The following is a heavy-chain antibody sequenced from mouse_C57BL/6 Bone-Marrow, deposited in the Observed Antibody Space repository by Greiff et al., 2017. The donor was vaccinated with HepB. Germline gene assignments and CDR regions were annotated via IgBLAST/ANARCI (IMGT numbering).Heavy chain of an antibody. CDR2: IYPGGGYT. V-gene: IGHV1-63*01. Sequence: QVQLQQSGAELVRPGTSVKMSCKASGYTFTNYWIGWAKQRPGHGLEWIGDIYPGGGYTNYNEKFKGKATLTADKSSSTAYMQFSSLTSEDSAIYYCARWGKCGLITTVVAFPYAMDYWGQGTSVTVSS. CDR1: GYTFTNYW. D-gene: IGHD1-1*01. J-gene: IGHJ4*01. CDR3: ARWGKCGLITTVVAFPYAMDY.